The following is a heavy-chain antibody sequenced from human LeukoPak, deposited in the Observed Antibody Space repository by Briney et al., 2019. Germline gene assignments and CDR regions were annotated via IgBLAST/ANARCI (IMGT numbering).Heavy chain of an antibody. J-gene: IGHJ3*02. Sequence: GGSLRLSCAASGFTFSSYGMHWVRQAPGKGLEWVAVISYDGSNKYFADSVKGRFTISRDNAKNSLYLQMNSLRAEDTAVYYCARDLPITMTSAAFDIWGQGTMVTVSS. CDR1: GFTFSSYG. V-gene: IGHV3-30*03. D-gene: IGHD3-22*01. CDR3: ARDLPITMTSAAFDI. CDR2: ISYDGSNK.